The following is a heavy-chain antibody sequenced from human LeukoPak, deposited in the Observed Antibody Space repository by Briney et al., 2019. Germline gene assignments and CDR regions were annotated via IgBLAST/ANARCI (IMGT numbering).Heavy chain of an antibody. CDR2: IYYSGST. CDR3: ARDAAAGIIDY. Sequence: ETLSLTCTVSGGSISSYYWSWIRQPPGKGLEWIGYIYYSGSTNYNPSLKSRVTISVDTSKNQFSLKLSSVTAADTAVYYCARDAAAGIIDYWGQGTLVTVSS. D-gene: IGHD6-13*01. J-gene: IGHJ4*02. CDR1: GGSISSYY. V-gene: IGHV4-59*01.